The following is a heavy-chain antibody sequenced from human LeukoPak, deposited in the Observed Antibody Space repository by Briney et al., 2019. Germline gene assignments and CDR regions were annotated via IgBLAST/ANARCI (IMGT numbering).Heavy chain of an antibody. J-gene: IGHJ5*02. Sequence: EASVKVSCKASGYTFTSYGISWVRQAPGQGLEWMGWISACNGNTNYAQKLQGRVTMTTDTSTSTAYMELRSLRSDDTAVYYCARTLMALDGDLGWFDPWGQGTLVTVSS. CDR3: ARTLMALDGDLGWFDP. CDR1: GYTFTSYG. D-gene: IGHD4-17*01. CDR2: ISACNGNT. V-gene: IGHV1-18*01.